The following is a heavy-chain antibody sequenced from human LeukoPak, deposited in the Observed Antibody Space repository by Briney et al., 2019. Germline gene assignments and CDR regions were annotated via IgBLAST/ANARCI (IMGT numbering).Heavy chain of an antibody. D-gene: IGHD6-13*01. CDR1: GGSISSITSLTYY. Sequence: KASETLSLTCIVSGGSISSITSLTYYWNWIRQSPGTGLEWIGSVHYSGSTYYNPSLKSRVTISADTSKNQFSLKLTSVTAADTAVYYCARDLVAAAGSHSTGDYYYGMDVWGQGTTVTVSS. CDR3: ARDLVAAAGSHSTGDYYYGMDV. V-gene: IGHV4-39*02. J-gene: IGHJ6*02. CDR2: VHYSGST.